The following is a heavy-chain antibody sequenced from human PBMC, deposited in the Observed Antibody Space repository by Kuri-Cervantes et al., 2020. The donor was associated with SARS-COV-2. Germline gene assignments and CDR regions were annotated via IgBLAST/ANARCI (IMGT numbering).Heavy chain of an antibody. CDR3: ARAGVAGYSSGWNPYYYYGMDV. J-gene: IGHJ6*02. CDR1: GTAFSSFA. CDR2: TIPIFGTA. D-gene: IGHD6-19*01. V-gene: IGHV1-69*13. Sequence: SVKVSCKASGTAFSSFAINWVRQAPGQGLEWMGGTIPIFGTANYAQKFQGRVTITADESTSTAYMELSSLRSEDTAVYYCARAGVAGYSSGWNPYYYYGMDVWGQGTTVTDSS.